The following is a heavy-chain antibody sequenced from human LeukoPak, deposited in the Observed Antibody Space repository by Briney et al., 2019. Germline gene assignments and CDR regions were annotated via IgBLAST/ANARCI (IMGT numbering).Heavy chain of an antibody. CDR2: ISGSGGTT. Sequence: GGSLRLSCAASGFTFSNFAMSWVRQTPGKGLEWVSAISGSGGTTYYADSVKGRFTISRDNSKNTLYLQMNSLRAEDTAVYYCAKLLVKGAFDYWGQGILVTVSS. CDR3: AKLLVKGAFDY. D-gene: IGHD3-22*01. V-gene: IGHV3-23*01. J-gene: IGHJ4*02. CDR1: GFTFSNFA.